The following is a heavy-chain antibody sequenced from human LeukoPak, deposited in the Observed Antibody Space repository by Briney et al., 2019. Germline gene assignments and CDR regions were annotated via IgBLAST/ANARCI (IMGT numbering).Heavy chain of an antibody. CDR1: GGSFSGYY. Sequence: SETLSLTCAAYGGSFSGYYWSWIRQPPGKGLEWIGEINHSGSTNYNPSLKSRVTISVDTSKNQFSLKLSSVTAADTAVYYCARGRGAYYYGSGSLDYWGQGTLVTVSS. CDR3: ARGRGAYYYGSGSLDY. J-gene: IGHJ4*02. CDR2: INHSGST. D-gene: IGHD3-10*01. V-gene: IGHV4-34*01.